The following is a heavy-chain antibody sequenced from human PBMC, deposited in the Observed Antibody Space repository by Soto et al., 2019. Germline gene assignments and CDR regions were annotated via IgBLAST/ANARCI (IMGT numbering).Heavy chain of an antibody. CDR1: GGSISSGGYY. Sequence: SETLSLTCTVSGGSISSGGYYCNWIRQHPGKGLEWIGYTYYSGNTYYNPSLNSRVTISADTSKNQFSLKLSSVTAADTAVYYCARLSSSGWPIEYWGQGTLLTVSS. D-gene: IGHD6-19*01. V-gene: IGHV4-31*03. CDR3: ARLSSSGWPIEY. CDR2: TYYSGNT. J-gene: IGHJ4*02.